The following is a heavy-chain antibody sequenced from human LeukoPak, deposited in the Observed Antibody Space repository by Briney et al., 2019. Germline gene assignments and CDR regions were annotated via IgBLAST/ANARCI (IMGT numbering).Heavy chain of an antibody. CDR2: IWYDGSNK. J-gene: IGHJ4*02. CDR3: ATGPIVGATDYFDY. CDR1: GFTFSSYV. D-gene: IGHD1-26*01. V-gene: IGHV3-33*01. Sequence: GGSLRLSCAASGFTFSSYVMHWVRQAPGKGLEWVAVIWYDGSNKYYADSVKGRFTISRDNSKNTLYLQMNSLRAEDTAVYYCATGPIVGATDYFDYWGQGALVTVSS.